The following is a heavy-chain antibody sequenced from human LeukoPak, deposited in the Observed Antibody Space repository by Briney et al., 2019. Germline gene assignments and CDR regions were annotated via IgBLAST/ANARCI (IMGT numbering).Heavy chain of an antibody. CDR2: ISGSGGST. CDR1: GFTFSSYA. V-gene: IGHV3-23*01. J-gene: IGHJ6*02. D-gene: IGHD6-13*01. CDR3: AKDQSSSWPNYYGMDV. Sequence: GGSLSLSCAASGFTFSSYAMSWVRQAPGKGLEWVSAISGSGGSTYYADSVKGRFTISRDNSKNTLYLQMNSLRAEDTAVYYCAKDQSSSWPNYYGMDVWGQGTTVTVSS.